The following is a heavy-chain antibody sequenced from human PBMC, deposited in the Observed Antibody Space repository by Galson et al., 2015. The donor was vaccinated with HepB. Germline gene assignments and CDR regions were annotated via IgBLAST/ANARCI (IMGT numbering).Heavy chain of an antibody. CDR2: ISYDGGNK. D-gene: IGHD5-24*01. CDR1: GFTFSSYP. Sequence: SLILSCAASGFTFSSYPIHWVRQAPGKGLEWVGLISYDGGNKFYADSVKGRFTISRDNSNNTLYLQMNSLRPEDTAVYYCAKGLLFDGYNGDYWGLGTLVAVSS. J-gene: IGHJ4*02. CDR3: AKGLLFDGYNGDY. V-gene: IGHV3-30*04.